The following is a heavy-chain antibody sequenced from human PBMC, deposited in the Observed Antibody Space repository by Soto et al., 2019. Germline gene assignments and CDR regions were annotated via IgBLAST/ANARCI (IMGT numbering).Heavy chain of an antibody. D-gene: IGHD1-1*01. CDR2: ISYDGSNK. CDR3: APGHDAY. Sequence: QVQLVESGGGVVQPGRSLRLSCAASGFTFSSYDMHWVRQAPGKGLEGVAVISYDGSNKYYADSVKGRFTISRDNSKNTPFLQMNSLRTEDTAVYYCAPGHDAYWGQGTLVTVSS. J-gene: IGHJ4*02. V-gene: IGHV3-30*03. CDR1: GFTFSSYD.